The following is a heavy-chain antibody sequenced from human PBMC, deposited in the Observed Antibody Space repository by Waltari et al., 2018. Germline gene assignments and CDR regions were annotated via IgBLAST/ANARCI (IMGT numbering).Heavy chain of an antibody. Sequence: QMQLVQSGPEVKKPGTSVKVSCQASGFTFTSSAMPWVRQARGQRLEWIGWIVVGSGNTNYAQKFQERVTITRDMSTSTAYMELSSLRSEDTAVYYCAAAGTYYYYGMDVWGQGTTVTVSS. D-gene: IGHD6-13*01. J-gene: IGHJ6*02. CDR2: IVVGSGNT. CDR1: GFTFTSSA. V-gene: IGHV1-58*02. CDR3: AAAGTYYYYGMDV.